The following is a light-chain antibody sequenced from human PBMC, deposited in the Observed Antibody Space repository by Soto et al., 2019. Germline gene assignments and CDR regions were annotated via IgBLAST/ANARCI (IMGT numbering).Light chain of an antibody. CDR2: AAS. V-gene: IGKV1-39*01. CDR3: QQSYSTPRT. J-gene: IGKJ1*01. Sequence: DTQIPQSPASLSASVGGRVTITCRASQSISSYLNWYQQKPGKAPKLLIYAASSLQSGVPSRFSGSGSGTDFTLTISSLQPEDFATYYCQQSYSTPRTFGQGTKVDIK. CDR1: QSISSY.